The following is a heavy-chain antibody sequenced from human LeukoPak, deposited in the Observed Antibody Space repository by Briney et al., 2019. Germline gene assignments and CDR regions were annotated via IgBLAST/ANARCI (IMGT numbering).Heavy chain of an antibody. CDR3: ARNEFRSYGLVRY. V-gene: IGHV4-4*07. J-gene: IGHJ4*02. CDR1: GDSMGNDY. Sequence: PSETLSLTCTVSGDSMGNDYWSWIRQSAGKGLEWIGRISTSGSTDYNPSLRSRVTMSVNTSRNQFSLTLTSMTAADTAVYYCARNEFRSYGLVRYWGQGTLVTVSS. CDR2: ISTSGST. D-gene: IGHD6-6*01.